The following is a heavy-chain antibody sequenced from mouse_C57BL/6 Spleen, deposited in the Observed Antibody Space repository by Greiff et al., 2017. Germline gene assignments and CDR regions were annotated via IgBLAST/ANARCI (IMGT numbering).Heavy chain of an antibody. CDR3: ARRGLGRYFDY. CDR1: GYAFSSYW. CDR2: IYPGDGAT. V-gene: IGHV1-80*01. D-gene: IGHD3-3*01. Sequence: QVQLQQSGAELVKPGASVKISCKASGYAFSSYWMNWVKQRPGKGLEWIGQIYPGDGATNYNGKFKGKATLTADKSSSTAYMQLSSLTSEDSAVYFCARRGLGRYFDYWGQGTTLTVSS. J-gene: IGHJ2*01.